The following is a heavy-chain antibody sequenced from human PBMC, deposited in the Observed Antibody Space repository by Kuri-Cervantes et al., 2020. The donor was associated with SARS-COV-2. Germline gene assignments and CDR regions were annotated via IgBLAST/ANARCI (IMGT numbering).Heavy chain of an antibody. J-gene: IGHJ6*02. V-gene: IGHV3-30-3*01. CDR1: GFTFSSYA. Sequence: GGSLRLSCAASGFTFSSYAMRWVRQAPGKGLEWVAVISYDGSNKYYADSVKGRFTISRDNSKNTLYLQMNSLRAEDTAVYYCAREEWLLSSDYYYYYYGMDVWGQGTTVTVSS. D-gene: IGHD3-3*01. CDR2: ISYDGSNK. CDR3: AREEWLLSSDYYYYYYGMDV.